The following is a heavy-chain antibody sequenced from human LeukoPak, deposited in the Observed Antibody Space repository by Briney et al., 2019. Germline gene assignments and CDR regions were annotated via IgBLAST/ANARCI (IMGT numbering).Heavy chain of an antibody. V-gene: IGHV3-30-3*01. D-gene: IGHD6-13*01. CDR2: ISYGGSTK. CDR3: ARTPGDSSSWYSDS. J-gene: IGHJ4*01. Sequence: PGGSLRLSCAASGFTFSDYYMSWIRQAPGKGLEWVAVISYGGSTKYHADSVKGRFTISRDNSKNTLYLQMSSLRPEDTAVYYCARTPGDSSSWYSDSWGHGTLVTVSS. CDR1: GFTFSDYY.